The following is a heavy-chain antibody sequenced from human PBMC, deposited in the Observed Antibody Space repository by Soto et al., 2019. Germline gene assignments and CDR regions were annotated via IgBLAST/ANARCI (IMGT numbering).Heavy chain of an antibody. V-gene: IGHV3-21*02. Sequence: EEQLVESGGGLVKPGGSRRLSCAASGFTFSIYSMNWVRQAPGKGPEWVSSISVSGTYIYYADSVKGRFTISRDNAKNSLYLQMDSLRAEDTAVYYCAGDSLYCSASSCAGGRWGQGTLVTVSS. CDR1: GFTFSIYS. CDR2: ISVSGTYI. D-gene: IGHD2-2*01. CDR3: AGDSLYCSASSCAGGR. J-gene: IGHJ4*02.